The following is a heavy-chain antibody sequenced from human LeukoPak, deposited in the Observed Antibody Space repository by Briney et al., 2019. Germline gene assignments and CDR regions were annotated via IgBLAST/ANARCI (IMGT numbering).Heavy chain of an antibody. CDR3: AKDNVAATGRYFDY. CDR1: AFTFSNYA. V-gene: IGHV3-30*18. J-gene: IGHJ4*02. D-gene: IGHD1-26*01. CDR2: ISYDGSHK. Sequence: GGPLRLSCAASAFTFSNYAMHWVRQAPGKGLEWVALISYDGSHKYFADSVKGRFAISRDNSKNTLFLQMHSLKAEDTAVYYCAKDNVAATGRYFDYWGQGTLVTVSS.